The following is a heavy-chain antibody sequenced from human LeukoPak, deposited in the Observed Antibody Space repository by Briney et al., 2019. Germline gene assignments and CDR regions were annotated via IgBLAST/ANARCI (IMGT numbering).Heavy chain of an antibody. CDR2: IYYSGST. CDR3: ARGPPKYYYGSGSYYNYFDY. CDR1: GGSISSGGYY. Sequence: SETLSLTCTVSGGSISSGGYYWSWIRQHPGKGLEWIGYIYYSGSTYYNPSLKSRVTISVDTSKNQFSLKLSSVTAADTAVYYCARGPPKYYYGSGSYYNYFDYWGQGTLVTVSS. V-gene: IGHV4-31*03. J-gene: IGHJ4*02. D-gene: IGHD3-10*01.